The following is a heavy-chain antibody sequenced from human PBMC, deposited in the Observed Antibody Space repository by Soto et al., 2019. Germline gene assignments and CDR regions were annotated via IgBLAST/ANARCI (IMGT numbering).Heavy chain of an antibody. CDR2: IKQDGSGK. V-gene: IGHV3-7*01. Sequence: GGSLRLSCAASGFTFSSYWMSWVRQAPGKGLEWVANIKQDGSGKYYVDSVKGRFTISRDNAKNSLYLQMNSLRAEDTAVYYCARRDIVVVPAAIGSYYYYYMDVWGKGTTVTVSS. CDR1: GFTFSSYW. D-gene: IGHD2-2*01. CDR3: ARRDIVVVPAAIGSYYYYYMDV. J-gene: IGHJ6*03.